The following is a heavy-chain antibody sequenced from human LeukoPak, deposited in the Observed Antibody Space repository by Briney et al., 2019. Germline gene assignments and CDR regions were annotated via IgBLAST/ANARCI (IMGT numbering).Heavy chain of an antibody. V-gene: IGHV4-61*02. CDR1: GGSISSGSYY. J-gene: IGHJ6*04. CDR3: ARKGDV. CDR2: IYSSGST. Sequence: SETLSLTCTVSGGSISSGSYYWSWIRQPAGKGLEWIGRIYSSGSTNYNPSLKSRVTIAVDTSKNQFSLNLRSVTAADTAVYYCARKGDVWGKGTTVTVSS.